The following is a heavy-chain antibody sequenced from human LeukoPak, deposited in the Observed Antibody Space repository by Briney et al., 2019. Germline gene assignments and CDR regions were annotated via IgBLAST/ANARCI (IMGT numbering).Heavy chain of an antibody. V-gene: IGHV4-59*01. CDR3: ARGGTVVTPEEYFHH. CDR1: GGSISSYY. D-gene: IGHD4-23*01. Sequence: SETLSLTCTVSGGSISSYYWSWIRQPPGKGLEWIGYIYYSGSTNYNPSLKSRVTISVDTSKNQFSLKLSSVTAADTAVYYCARGGTVVTPEEYFHHWGQGTLVTVSS. J-gene: IGHJ1*01. CDR2: IYYSGST.